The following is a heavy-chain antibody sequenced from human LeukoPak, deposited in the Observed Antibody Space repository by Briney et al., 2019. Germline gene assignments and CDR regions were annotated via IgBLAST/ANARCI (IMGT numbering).Heavy chain of an antibody. J-gene: IGHJ4*02. CDR3: AKTSLDLWFGELFPYFDY. CDR1: GFTFSSYA. Sequence: TGGSLRLSCAASGFTFSSYAMSWVRQAPGKGLEWVSAISGSGGSTYYADSVKGRFTISRDNSKNTLYLQMNSLRAEDTAVYYCAKTSLDLWFGELFPYFDYWGQGTLVTVSS. CDR2: ISGSGGST. V-gene: IGHV3-23*01. D-gene: IGHD3-10*01.